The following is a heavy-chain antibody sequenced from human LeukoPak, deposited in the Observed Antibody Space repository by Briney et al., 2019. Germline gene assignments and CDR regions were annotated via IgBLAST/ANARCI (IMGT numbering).Heavy chain of an antibody. V-gene: IGHV1-24*01. Sequence: ASVKVSCKVSGYTLTELSMHWVRQAPGKGLEWMGGFDSEDGETIYAQKFQGRVTMTEDTSTDTAYMELSSLRSEDTAVYYCATAYGGNDYFDYWGQGTLVTVSS. CDR2: FDSEDGET. CDR1: GYTLTELS. CDR3: ATAYGGNDYFDY. D-gene: IGHD4-23*01. J-gene: IGHJ4*02.